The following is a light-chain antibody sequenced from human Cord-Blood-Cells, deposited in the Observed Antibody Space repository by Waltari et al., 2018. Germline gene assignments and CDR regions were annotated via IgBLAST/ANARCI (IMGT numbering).Light chain of an antibody. Sequence: SYVLTQPPSVSVAPGKTARITCGGNNIGSKSVHCYQQQPGQAPVLVIYYDSDRPSGIPERFSGSNSGNTATLTISSVEAGDEADYYCQVWDSSSDHVVFGGGTKLTVL. CDR2: YDS. J-gene: IGLJ2*01. V-gene: IGLV3-21*04. CDR1: NIGSKS. CDR3: QVWDSSSDHVV.